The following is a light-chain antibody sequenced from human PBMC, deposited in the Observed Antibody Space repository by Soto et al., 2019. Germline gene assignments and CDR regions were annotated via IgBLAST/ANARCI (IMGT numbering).Light chain of an antibody. CDR2: GAS. V-gene: IGKV3-20*01. J-gene: IGKJ5*01. Sequence: IVLTQSPGTLSLSPGERATLSCRASQSVSNNYLAWYQQKPGQAPRLLIYGASSRATGVADRFSGRGSGAEFTLTTSRLEPGDFAVYYCQQYGSSSITFGQGTRLEIK. CDR1: QSVSNNY. CDR3: QQYGSSSIT.